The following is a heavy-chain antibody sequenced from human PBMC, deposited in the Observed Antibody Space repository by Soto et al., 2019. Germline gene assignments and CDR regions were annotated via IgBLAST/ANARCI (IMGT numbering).Heavy chain of an antibody. D-gene: IGHD6-13*01. CDR2: IKQDGSEK. V-gene: IGHV3-7*01. CDR1: GFTFSSYW. J-gene: IGHJ1*01. Sequence: GGSLRLSCAASGFTFSSYWMSWVRQAPGKGLEWVANIKQDGSEKYYVDSVKGRFTISRDNAKNSLYLQMNSLRAEDTAVYYCARGGSRGEKEYFKHWGQGTLVTVSS. CDR3: ARGGSRGEKEYFKH.